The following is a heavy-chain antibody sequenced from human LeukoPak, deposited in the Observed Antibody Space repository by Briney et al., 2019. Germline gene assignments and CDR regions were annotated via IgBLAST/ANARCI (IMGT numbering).Heavy chain of an antibody. CDR2: IYYSGST. CDR3: ARHSRFSYQPGWFDP. J-gene: IGHJ5*02. CDR1: GGSISSSSYY. Sequence: SETLSLTCTVSGGSISSSSYYWGWIRQPPGKGLEWIGSIYYSGSTYYNPSLKSRVTISVDTSKNQFSLKLSSVTAADTAVYYCARHSRFSYQPGWFDPWGQGTLVTVSS. V-gene: IGHV4-39*01. D-gene: IGHD2-2*01.